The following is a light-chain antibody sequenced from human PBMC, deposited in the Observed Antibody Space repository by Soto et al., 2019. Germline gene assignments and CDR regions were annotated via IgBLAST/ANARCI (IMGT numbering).Light chain of an antibody. CDR1: SGYSNYK. V-gene: IGLV9-49*01. Sequence: QSVLTQPPSASASLGASVTLTCTLSSGYSNYKVDWYQQRPGKGPRFVMRVGTGGIVGSKGDGIPDRFSVLGLGLNRYLTIKNIQEEDESDYHCGADHGSGSNFVVFGGGTKLTVL. CDR3: GADHGSGSNFVV. J-gene: IGLJ2*01. CDR2: VGTGGIVG.